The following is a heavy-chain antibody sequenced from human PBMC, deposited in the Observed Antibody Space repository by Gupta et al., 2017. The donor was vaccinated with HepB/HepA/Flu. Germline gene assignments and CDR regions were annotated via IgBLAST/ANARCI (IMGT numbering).Heavy chain of an antibody. CDR2: ISSDGYSQ. D-gene: IGHD2-21*02. Sequence: QVQLLASGGGVVQPGRSLRLPCSASGFSFNFYGLHWVRQAPGKGLEWVAYISSDGYSQYYTDSVKGRFTISRDDSERTLSLQMNSLRPEDTALYYCARVKTGDSLPGYWGQGTLVTVPS. CDR3: ARVKTGDSLPGY. V-gene: IGHV3-30-3*01. J-gene: IGHJ4*02. CDR1: GFSFNFYG.